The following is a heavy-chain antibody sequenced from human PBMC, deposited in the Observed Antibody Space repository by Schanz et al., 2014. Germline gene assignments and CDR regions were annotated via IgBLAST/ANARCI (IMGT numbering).Heavy chain of an antibody. V-gene: IGHV3-53*01. CDR2: IYSGGST. CDR3: AKDRWRATVMVDAFDI. J-gene: IGHJ3*02. CDR1: GFTVSTNY. D-gene: IGHD4-4*01. Sequence: EVQLVESGGGLIQPGGSLRLSCAASGFTVSTNYMSWVRQAPGKGLEWVSIIYSGGSTYYADSVKGRFTISRDNSKNTVHLQMNSLRAEDTAVYFCAKDRWRATVMVDAFDIWGQGTKVAVSS.